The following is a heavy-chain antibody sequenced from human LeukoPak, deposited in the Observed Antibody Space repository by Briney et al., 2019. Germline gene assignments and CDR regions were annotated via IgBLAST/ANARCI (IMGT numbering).Heavy chain of an antibody. CDR1: GGSISSGGYY. J-gene: IGHJ4*02. CDR3: ARDVSAGSYCFDY. D-gene: IGHD3-10*01. CDR2: IYYSGST. V-gene: IGHV4-31*03. Sequence: KTSETLSLTCTVSGGSISSGGYYWSWIRQHPGKGLEWIGYIYYSGSTYYNPSLKSRVTISVDTSKNQFSLKLSSVTAADTAVYYCARDVSAGSYCFDYWGQGTLVTVSS.